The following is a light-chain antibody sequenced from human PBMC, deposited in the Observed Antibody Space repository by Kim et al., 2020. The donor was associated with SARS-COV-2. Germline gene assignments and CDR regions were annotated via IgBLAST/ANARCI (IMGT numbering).Light chain of an antibody. J-gene: IGLJ3*02. V-gene: IGLV1-40*01. CDR3: QSYDNSLSVWV. Sequence: QWVTISFTGTSPNIGARYVVHWYQHRPGTSPKLLIYGYNNRPSGVPARFSGSKSGTSASLAITGLQAEDEADYYCQSYDNSLSVWVFGGGTQLTVL. CDR2: GYN. CDR1: SPNIGARYV.